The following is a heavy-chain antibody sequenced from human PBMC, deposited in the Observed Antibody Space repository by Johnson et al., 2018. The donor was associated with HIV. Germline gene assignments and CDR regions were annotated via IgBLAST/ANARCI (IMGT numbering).Heavy chain of an antibody. D-gene: IGHD3-22*01. CDR1: GFTFSSSA. CDR3: AREYYYDSSGYNAFDI. J-gene: IGHJ3*02. Sequence: QVQLLESGGGLVQPARSLRLSCPASGFTFSSSAMHWVRQAPGKGLEWVAVISYDGSNKYYAASVKGRFTISRDNSKNTLYLQMNSLRAEDTAVYYCAREYYYDSSGYNAFDIWGQGTMVTVSS. CDR2: ISYDGSNK. V-gene: IGHV3-30*04.